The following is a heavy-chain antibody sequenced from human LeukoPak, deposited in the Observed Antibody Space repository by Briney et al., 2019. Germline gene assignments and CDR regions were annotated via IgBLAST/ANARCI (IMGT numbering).Heavy chain of an antibody. D-gene: IGHD5-18*01. CDR2: ISTNNGNT. CDR1: GYTFTNYG. CDR3: ARAQSLDTAMLID. V-gene: IGHV1-18*01. Sequence: GASVKVSCKASGYTFTNYGISWVRQAPGQGLEWMGWISTNNGNTNYAQNFQGRVNMKTDTSTSTASMELRSLTSDDTAVYYCARAQSLDTAMLIDWGQGTLVTVSS. J-gene: IGHJ4*02.